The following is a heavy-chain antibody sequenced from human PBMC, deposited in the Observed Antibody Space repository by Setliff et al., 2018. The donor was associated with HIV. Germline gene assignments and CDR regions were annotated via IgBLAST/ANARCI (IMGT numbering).Heavy chain of an antibody. CDR1: GGSIGTTGHY. D-gene: IGHD6-6*01. V-gene: IGHV4-39*01. Sequence: PSETLSLTCTVSGGSIGTTGHYWGWVRQPPGKGLEWIASLFDSANIYTHPSLRSRVTISVDTSETQLSLTLTSVTAADTAVYYCARQGSSSSWDYWGQGTLVTVSS. CDR3: ARQGSSSSWDY. CDR2: LFDSANI. J-gene: IGHJ4*02.